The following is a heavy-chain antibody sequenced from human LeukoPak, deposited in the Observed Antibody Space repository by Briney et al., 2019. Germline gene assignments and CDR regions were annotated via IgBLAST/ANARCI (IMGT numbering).Heavy chain of an antibody. Sequence: GASVKVSCKASGGTFSSYAISWVRQAPGLGLEWMGRIIPILGIANYAQKFQGRVTITADKSTSTAYMELSSLRSEDTAVYYCARDAVAGTSPLDYWGQGTLVTVSS. CDR2: IIPILGIA. CDR1: GGTFSSYA. V-gene: IGHV1-69*04. CDR3: ARDAVAGTSPLDY. D-gene: IGHD6-19*01. J-gene: IGHJ4*02.